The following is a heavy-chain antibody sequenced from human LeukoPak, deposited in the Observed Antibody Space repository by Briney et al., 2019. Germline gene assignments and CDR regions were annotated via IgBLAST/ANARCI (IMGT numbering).Heavy chain of an antibody. CDR1: GFTFSSYW. J-gene: IGHJ4*02. Sequence: PGGSLRLSCAASGFTFSSYWMHWVRQVPGKGLQWVSAISGSGGSTYYADSVKGRFTISRDNSKNTLYLQMNSLRAEDTAVYYCAKGKLGNYYFDYWGQGTLVTVSS. CDR2: ISGSGGST. V-gene: IGHV3-23*01. D-gene: IGHD1-1*01. CDR3: AKGKLGNYYFDY.